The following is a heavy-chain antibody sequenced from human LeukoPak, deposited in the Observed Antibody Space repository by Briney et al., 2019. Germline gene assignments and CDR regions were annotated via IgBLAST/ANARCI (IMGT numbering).Heavy chain of an antibody. CDR1: GYSFTNYW. Sequence: GESLKISCKGSGYSFTNYWIGWVRQMPGKGLEWVGIIYPGDSATRYSPSFQGQVTISADKSISTAYLQWSSLKASDTAMYYCARRLPQWAFDIWGQGTMVTVSS. CDR2: IYPGDSAT. J-gene: IGHJ3*02. CDR3: ARRLPQWAFDI. D-gene: IGHD3-16*01. V-gene: IGHV5-51*01.